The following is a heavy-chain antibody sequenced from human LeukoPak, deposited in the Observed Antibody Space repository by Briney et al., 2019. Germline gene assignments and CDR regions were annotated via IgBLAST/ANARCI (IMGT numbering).Heavy chain of an antibody. CDR2: MHYSGIT. V-gene: IGHV4-39*01. D-gene: IGHD2-21*02. Sequence: SETLSLTCIVSGGSISSGSHYWGWIRQPPGKGLEWTGSMHYSGITYYNPSLTCRVTISVDTSKNQFSLRLTSVTAADTAVYYCARYPYGDSGVWQAFDYWGQGTLVTVSS. J-gene: IGHJ4*02. CDR1: GGSISSGSHY. CDR3: ARYPYGDSGVWQAFDY.